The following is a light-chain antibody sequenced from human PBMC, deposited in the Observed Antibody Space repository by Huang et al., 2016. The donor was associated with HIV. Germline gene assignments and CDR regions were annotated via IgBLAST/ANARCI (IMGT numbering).Light chain of an antibody. CDR3: QQYNNLPYT. CDR2: DAS. Sequence: DIQMTQSPSSLSASVGDRVTSTCQASQDITNFLNWYQEKPGKAPKLLIYDASNLETGVPSKFSGGGSGTYFTLTISSLQPEDFATYYCQQYNNLPYTFGQGTKLEIK. V-gene: IGKV1-33*01. CDR1: QDITNF. J-gene: IGKJ2*01.